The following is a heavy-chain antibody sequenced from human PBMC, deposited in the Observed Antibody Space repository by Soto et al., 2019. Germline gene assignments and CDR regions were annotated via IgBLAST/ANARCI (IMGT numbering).Heavy chain of an antibody. J-gene: IGHJ4*02. CDR1: GYTFTSYY. Sequence: QVQLVQSGAEVKKPGASVKVSCKASGYTFTSYYMHWVRQAPGQGLEWMVIINPSGGSTSYAQKFKGRVTMTRDTSTSTVYMELSSLRSEDTAVYYCARAGDTAMVSIYWGQGTLVTVSS. D-gene: IGHD5-18*01. CDR3: ARAGDTAMVSIY. CDR2: INPSGGST. V-gene: IGHV1-46*03.